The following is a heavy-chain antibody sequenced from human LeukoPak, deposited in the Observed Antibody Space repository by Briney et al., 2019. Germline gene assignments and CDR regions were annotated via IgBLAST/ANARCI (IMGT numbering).Heavy chain of an antibody. V-gene: IGHV3-30-3*01. D-gene: IGHD6-19*01. Sequence: PGRSLRLSCAASGFTFSSYAMHWVRQAPGKGLEWVAVISYDGSTKYYTDSVKGRFTISRDNSENTLYLQMNRLRAEDTAVYYCAREVLVAVSNWFDPWGQGTLVTVSS. J-gene: IGHJ5*02. CDR1: GFTFSSYA. CDR2: ISYDGSTK. CDR3: AREVLVAVSNWFDP.